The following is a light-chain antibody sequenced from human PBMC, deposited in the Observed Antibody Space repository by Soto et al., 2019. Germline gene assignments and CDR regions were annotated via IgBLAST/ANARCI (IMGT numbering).Light chain of an antibody. J-gene: IGLJ1*01. Sequence: QSALTQPASVSGSPGQSITISCTGTSSDIGTYNYVSWYQQHPGKAPKLMISDVNKRPSGVSDRFSGSKSGDTASLTISGLRTEDEADYYCCSFAGSGTGVFGTGTKVTVL. CDR3: CSFAGSGTGV. V-gene: IGLV2-23*02. CDR2: DVN. CDR1: SSDIGTYNY.